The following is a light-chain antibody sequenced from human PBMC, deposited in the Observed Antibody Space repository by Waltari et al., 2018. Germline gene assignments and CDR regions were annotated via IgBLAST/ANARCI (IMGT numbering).Light chain of an antibody. Sequence: QSALTQPASVSGSPGQSITIPCTGTSSDVGGYNDVSWYQQHPGKAPKLVIFDVSNRPSGVSNRFSGSKSGNTASLTISGLQAEDEADYYCSSYISSSTLEVFGGGTRLTVL. CDR1: SSDVGGYND. J-gene: IGLJ3*02. CDR3: SSYISSSTLEV. V-gene: IGLV2-14*03. CDR2: DVS.